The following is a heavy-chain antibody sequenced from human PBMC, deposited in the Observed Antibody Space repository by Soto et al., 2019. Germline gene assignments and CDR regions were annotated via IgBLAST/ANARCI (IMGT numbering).Heavy chain of an antibody. CDR2: VYYTGST. Sequence: WIWIRQPPGKGLEWIGYVYYTGSTNYNPSLKSRATISVDTSKNHFSLKLTSVTAADTAVYYCARRVARPGYYGMDVWGQGTTVTVSS. CDR3: ARRVARPGYYGMDV. V-gene: IGHV4-61*03. J-gene: IGHJ6*02. D-gene: IGHD6-6*01.